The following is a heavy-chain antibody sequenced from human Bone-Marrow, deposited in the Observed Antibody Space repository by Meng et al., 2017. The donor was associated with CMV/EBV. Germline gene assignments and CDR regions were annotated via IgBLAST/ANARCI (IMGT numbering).Heavy chain of an antibody. CDR2: IYWNDDK. V-gene: IGHV2-5*01. CDR1: GLSRSTSGVG. Sequence: CTFSGLSRSTSGVGVGWIRQPPGKALEWLALIYWNDDKRYSPSLKSRLTITKDTSRNQVVLTMTNMHPVDTATYYCVHSRSGWCLDYWGQGTLVTVSS. CDR3: VHSRSGWCLDY. J-gene: IGHJ4*02. D-gene: IGHD6-19*01.